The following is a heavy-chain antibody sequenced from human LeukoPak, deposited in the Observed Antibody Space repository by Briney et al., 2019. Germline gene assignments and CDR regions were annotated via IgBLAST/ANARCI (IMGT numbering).Heavy chain of an antibody. J-gene: IGHJ4*02. Sequence: QPGRSLRLSCAASGFTFDDYAMHWVRQAPGKGLEWVSGISWNSGSIGYADSVKGRFTISRDNSKNTLYLQMNSLRAEDTAVYYCAKDAGLFDGSGGRHDYWGQGTLVTVSS. D-gene: IGHD3-10*01. CDR3: AKDAGLFDGSGGRHDY. CDR1: GFTFDDYA. CDR2: ISWNSGSI. V-gene: IGHV3-9*01.